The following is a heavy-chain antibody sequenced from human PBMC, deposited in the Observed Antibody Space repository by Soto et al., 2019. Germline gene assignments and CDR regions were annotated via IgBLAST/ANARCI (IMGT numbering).Heavy chain of an antibody. Sequence: SETLSLTCTVSGGSISSYYWSWIRQPPGKGLEWIGYIYYSGSTNYNPSLKSRVTISVDTSKNQFSLKLSSVTAADTAVYYCARAIPRETERWDYWGQGTLVTVSS. V-gene: IGHV4-59*01. J-gene: IGHJ4*02. CDR2: IYYSGST. CDR1: GGSISSYY. CDR3: ARAIPRETERWDY. D-gene: IGHD2-2*02.